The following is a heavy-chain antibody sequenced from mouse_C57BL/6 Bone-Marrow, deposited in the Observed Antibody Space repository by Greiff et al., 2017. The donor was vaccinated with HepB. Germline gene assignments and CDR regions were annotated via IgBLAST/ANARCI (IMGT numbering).Heavy chain of an antibody. CDR1: GFSFNTYA. J-gene: IGHJ1*03. CDR3: GRHAGRRGYFDV. CDR2: IRSKSNNYAT. Sequence: EVQLVESGGGLVQPKGSLKLSCAASGFSFNTYAMNWVRQAPGKGLEWVARIRSKSNNYATYYADSVKDRFTISRDDSESMLYLQKNNLKTEDTAMYYCGRHAGRRGYFDVWGTETTVTVSS. D-gene: IGHD3-3*01. V-gene: IGHV10-1*01.